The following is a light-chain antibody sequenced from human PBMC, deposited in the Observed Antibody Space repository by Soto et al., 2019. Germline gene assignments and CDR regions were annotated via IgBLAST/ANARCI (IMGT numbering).Light chain of an antibody. Sequence: QSVLTQPASVSGSPGQSITISCTGTASDVGGYNYVSWYQHHPGEAPKLMIYEVNDRPSGVSNRFPGSKSGNTASLTISGLQAEDEADYYCTSYTSSSTYVFGTGTKVTVL. CDR3: TSYTSSSTYV. CDR1: ASDVGGYNY. J-gene: IGLJ1*01. V-gene: IGLV2-14*01. CDR2: EVN.